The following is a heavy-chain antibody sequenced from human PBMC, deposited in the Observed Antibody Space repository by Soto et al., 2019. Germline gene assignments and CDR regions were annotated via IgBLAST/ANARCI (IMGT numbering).Heavy chain of an antibody. CDR3: ARTQQWLVGRYYYGMDV. J-gene: IGHJ6*02. CDR1: GYTFTSYG. Sequence: GASVKVSCKASGYTFTSYGISWVRQAPGQGLEWMGWISAYNGNTNYAQKLQGRVTMTTDTSTSTAYMELRSLRSDDTAVYYCARTQQWLVGRYYYGMDVWGQGTTVTVS. D-gene: IGHD6-19*01. V-gene: IGHV1-18*01. CDR2: ISAYNGNT.